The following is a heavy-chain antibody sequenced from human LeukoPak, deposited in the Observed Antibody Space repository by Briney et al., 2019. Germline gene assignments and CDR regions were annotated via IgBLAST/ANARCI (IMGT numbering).Heavy chain of an antibody. CDR1: GFTFSSYA. CDR3: ANALSKDTAMVRGEY. CDR2: ISGSGGST. V-gene: IGHV3-23*01. Sequence: GGSLRLSCAASGFTFSSYAMSWVRQAPGKGLEWVSAISGSGGSTYYADSVKGRFTISRDNSKNTLYLQMNSLRAEATAVYYCANALSKDTAMVRGEYWGQGTLVTVSS. J-gene: IGHJ4*02. D-gene: IGHD5-18*01.